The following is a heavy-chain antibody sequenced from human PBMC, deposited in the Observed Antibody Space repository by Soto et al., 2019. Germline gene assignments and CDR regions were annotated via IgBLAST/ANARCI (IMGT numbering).Heavy chain of an antibody. J-gene: IGHJ5*02. CDR3: AKRRGSSGYEFDH. CDR2: ITSNSANI. Sequence: EVQLVESGGALVQPGRSLRLSCAASGFTFDDYAMYWIRQVPGKGLEWVSGITSNSANIDYADSVKGRFIISRDDAKSSLYLQMSNLRPEDTALYYCAKRRGSSGYEFDHWGQGTPVTVSS. D-gene: IGHD3-22*01. V-gene: IGHV3-9*01. CDR1: GFTFDDYA.